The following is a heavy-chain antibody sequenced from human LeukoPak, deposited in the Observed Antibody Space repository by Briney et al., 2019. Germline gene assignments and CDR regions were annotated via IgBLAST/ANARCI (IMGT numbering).Heavy chain of an antibody. V-gene: IGHV4-34*01. CDR3: ATAGYYDSSGYTDRGGY. CDR2: INHSGST. CDR1: GGSFSGYY. J-gene: IGHJ4*02. D-gene: IGHD3-22*01. Sequence: PSETLSLTCAVYGGSFSGYYWSWIRQPPGKGLEWIGEINHSGSTNYNPSLKSRVTISVDTSKNQFSLKLSSVTAADTAVYYCATAGYYDSSGYTDRGGYWGQGTLVTVSS.